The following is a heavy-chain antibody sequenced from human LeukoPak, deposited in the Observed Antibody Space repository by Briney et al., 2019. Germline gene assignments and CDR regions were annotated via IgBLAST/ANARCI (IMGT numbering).Heavy chain of an antibody. CDR3: ARSACYGSGSYSPGYFDY. CDR2: ISSSSSYT. J-gene: IGHJ4*02. D-gene: IGHD3-10*01. CDR1: GFTFSDYY. Sequence: GGSLRLSCAASGFTFSDYYMSWIRQAPGKGLEWVSYISSSSSYTNYADSVKGRFTISRDNAKNSLYLQMNSLRAEDTAVYYCARSACYGSGSYSPGYFDYWGQGTLVTVSS. V-gene: IGHV3-11*06.